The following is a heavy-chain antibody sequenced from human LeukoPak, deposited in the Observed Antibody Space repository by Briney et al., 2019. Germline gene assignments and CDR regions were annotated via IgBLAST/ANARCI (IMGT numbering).Heavy chain of an antibody. J-gene: IGHJ4*02. Sequence: PSETLSLTCTVSGGSISSYYWSWIRQPPGKGLEWIGYIYYSGSTNYNPSLKSRVTTSVDTSKNQFSLKLSSVTAADTAVYYCARDLSGYYHFDYWGQGTLVTVSS. CDR3: ARDLSGYYHFDY. CDR2: IYYSGST. CDR1: GGSISSYY. V-gene: IGHV4-59*12. D-gene: IGHD3-22*01.